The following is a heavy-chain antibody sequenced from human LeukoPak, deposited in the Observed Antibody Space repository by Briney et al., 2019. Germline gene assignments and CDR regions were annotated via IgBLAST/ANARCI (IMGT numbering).Heavy chain of an antibody. D-gene: IGHD3-3*01. V-gene: IGHV3-23*01. CDR1: GFTFSSYA. J-gene: IGHJ4*02. CDR2: ISGSGGST. CDR3: ACKSGFLEWLFDY. Sequence: GGSLRLSCPAPGFTFSSYAMSWVRQAPGKGLEWVSAISGSGGSTYYADSVKGRFTISRDNSKNTLYLQMNSLRAEDTAVYYCACKSGFLEWLFDYWGQGTLVTVSS.